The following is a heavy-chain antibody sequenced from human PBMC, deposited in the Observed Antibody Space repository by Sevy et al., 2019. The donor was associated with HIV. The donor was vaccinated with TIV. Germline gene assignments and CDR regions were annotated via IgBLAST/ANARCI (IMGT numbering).Heavy chain of an antibody. J-gene: IGHJ4*02. CDR1: GVTISGYH. CDR3: AKDMAVVVFDY. V-gene: IGHV3-30*02. Sequence: GGSLRLSCVASGVTISGYHMNWVRQAPGKGLEWVAFIRYDGITTYYADSVKGRFTISRDNSKNTLYLQMRSLRREDTAVYYCAKDMAVVVFDYWGQGTLVTVSS. D-gene: IGHD3-16*02. CDR2: IRYDGITT.